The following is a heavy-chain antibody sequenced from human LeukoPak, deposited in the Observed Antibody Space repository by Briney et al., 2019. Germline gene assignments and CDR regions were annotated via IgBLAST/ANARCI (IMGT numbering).Heavy chain of an antibody. Sequence: PSETLSLTCAVYGGSFSDHYWIWIRQPPGKGLEYIGEITQSGRINFNPSLKSRVTISLDPSKNQFSLRLSSVTAAGTAVYYCARAISDFWSGYPSGGAFDLWGQGTMVTVSS. CDR3: ARAISDFWSGYPSGGAFDL. CDR2: ITQSGRI. J-gene: IGHJ3*01. V-gene: IGHV4-34*01. D-gene: IGHD3-3*01. CDR1: GGSFSDHY.